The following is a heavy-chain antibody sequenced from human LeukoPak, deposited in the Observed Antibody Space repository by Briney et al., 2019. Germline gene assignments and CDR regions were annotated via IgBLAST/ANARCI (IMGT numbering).Heavy chain of an antibody. J-gene: IGHJ3*02. CDR1: GFTFSSYG. V-gene: IGHV3-30*18. CDR2: ISYDGSNK. CDR3: AKAKSLQSDAFDI. D-gene: IGHD3-16*02. Sequence: GGSLRPSCAASGFTFSSYGMHWVRQAPGKGLEWVAVISYDGSNKYYADSVKGRFTISRDNSKNTLYLQMNSLRAEDTAVYYCAKAKSLQSDAFDIWGQGTMVTVSS.